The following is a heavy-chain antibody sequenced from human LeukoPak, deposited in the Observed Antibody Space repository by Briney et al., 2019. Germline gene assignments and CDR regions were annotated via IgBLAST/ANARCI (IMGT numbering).Heavy chain of an antibody. V-gene: IGHV1-18*01. CDR1: GYTFTSYG. CDR3: ARGNDGSGSPSYYFYYMDV. CDR2: ISAYNGNT. Sequence: ASVKVSCKASGYTFTSYGISWVRQAPGQGLEWMGWISAYNGNTNYAQKLQGRVTMTTDTSTSTAYMELRSLRSDDTAVYYCARGNDGSGSPSYYFYYMDVWGKGTTVTISS. D-gene: IGHD3-10*01. J-gene: IGHJ6*03.